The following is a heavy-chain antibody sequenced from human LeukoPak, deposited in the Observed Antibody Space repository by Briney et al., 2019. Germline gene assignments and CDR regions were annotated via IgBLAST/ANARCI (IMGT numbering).Heavy chain of an antibody. Sequence: SETLSLTCTVSGGSISSHYWSWIRQPPGKGLEWIGYIYDSGSINYNPSLKSRVTISVDTSKNQFSLKLSPVTAADTAVYYCAREVLRSGWYGGAFDYWGRGTLVTVST. D-gene: IGHD6-19*01. V-gene: IGHV4-59*11. J-gene: IGHJ4*02. CDR2: IYDSGSI. CDR3: AREVLRSGWYGGAFDY. CDR1: GGSISSHY.